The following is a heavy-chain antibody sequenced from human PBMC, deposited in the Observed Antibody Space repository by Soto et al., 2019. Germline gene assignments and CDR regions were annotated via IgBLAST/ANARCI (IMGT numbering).Heavy chain of an antibody. J-gene: IGHJ4*02. D-gene: IGHD2-21*02. CDR2: ISSSGDTT. Sequence: VQLVESGGGLVSPGGSLTLSCVGSGLRFSDHSMHWVRRAPGTGLQWLSYISSSGDTTHYADSVRGRFTVSRDNAKNSVFLRMDSLRDDDTAMYYCARLPKGSLVTAWGQGTLVTVSS. V-gene: IGHV3-48*02. CDR3: ARLPKGSLVTA. CDR1: GLRFSDHS.